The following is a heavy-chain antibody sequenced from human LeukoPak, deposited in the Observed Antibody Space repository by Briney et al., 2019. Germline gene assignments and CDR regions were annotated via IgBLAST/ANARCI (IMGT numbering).Heavy chain of an antibody. CDR2: INTDGSST. V-gene: IGHV3-74*01. D-gene: IGHD2-21*02. Sequence: GGSLRLSCAASGFTFSSYWMHWVRQAPGKGLVWVSRINTDGSSTSYADSVKGRFTISRDNAKNTLYLQMNSLRPEDTAVYYCASKWFCGGDCYYQIDFWGQGTLVTVSS. CDR1: GFTFSSYW. CDR3: ASKWFCGGDCYYQIDF. J-gene: IGHJ4*02.